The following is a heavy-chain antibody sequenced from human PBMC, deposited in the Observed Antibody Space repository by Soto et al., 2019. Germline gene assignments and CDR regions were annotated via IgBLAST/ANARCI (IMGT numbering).Heavy chain of an antibody. CDR2: IRSRSVTT. CDR1: GFSFSKSW. J-gene: IGHJ4*02. Sequence: EVQLVESGGGLVKPGGSLTLSCAASGFSFSKSWMNWVRQAPGKGLEWVGRIRSRSVTTDYAAPVQGRFTISRDDSKYTLYLQMNSLKVEDTAVYFCTTSGNPNIVDHWGQGTLVTVSS. CDR3: TTSGNPNIVDH. V-gene: IGHV3-15*07.